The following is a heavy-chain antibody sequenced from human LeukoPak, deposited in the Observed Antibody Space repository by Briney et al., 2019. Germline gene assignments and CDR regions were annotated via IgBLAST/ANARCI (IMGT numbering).Heavy chain of an antibody. CDR1: GGSISSYY. V-gene: IGHV4-59*12. D-gene: IGHD2-15*01. Sequence: PSETLSLTCTVSGGSISSYYWSWIRQPPGKGLEWIGYIYYSGSTNYNPSLKSRVTISIDTSKNQFSLNLSSVTAADTAVYYCARGWFYYYYMDVWGKGTTVTVSS. CDR3: ARGWFYYYYMDV. J-gene: IGHJ6*03. CDR2: IYYSGST.